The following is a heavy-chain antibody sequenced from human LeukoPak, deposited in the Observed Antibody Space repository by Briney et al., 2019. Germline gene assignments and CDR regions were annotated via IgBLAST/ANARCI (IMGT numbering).Heavy chain of an antibody. V-gene: IGHV4-34*01. CDR3: ARGRGMTVTT. J-gene: IGHJ4*02. CDR1: GGSFSGYY. CDR2: INHSGSA. D-gene: IGHD4-17*01. Sequence: PSETLSLTCAVYGGSFSGYYWSWIRQPPGKGLEWIGEINHSGSANYNPSLKSQVTISVDTSKNQFSLKLSSVTAADTAVYYCARGRGMTVTTWGQGTLVTVSS.